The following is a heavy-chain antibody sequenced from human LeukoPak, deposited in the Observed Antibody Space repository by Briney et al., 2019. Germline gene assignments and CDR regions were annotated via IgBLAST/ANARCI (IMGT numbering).Heavy chain of an antibody. CDR2: IYTSGST. J-gene: IGHJ3*02. D-gene: IGHD3-3*01. CDR3: AGDYDFWSGYPHAYDAFDI. Sequence: PSETLSLTCTVSGGSISSGSYYWSWIRQPAGKGLEWIGRIYTSGSTNYNPSLKSRVTISVGTSKNQFSLKLSSVTAADTAVYYCAGDYDFWSGYPHAYDAFDIWGQGTMVTVSS. CDR1: GGSISSGSYY. V-gene: IGHV4-61*02.